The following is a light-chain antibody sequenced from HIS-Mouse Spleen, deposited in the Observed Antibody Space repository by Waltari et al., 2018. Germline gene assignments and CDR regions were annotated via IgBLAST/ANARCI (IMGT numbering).Light chain of an antibody. J-gene: IGLJ3*02. CDR3: CSYAGSSTLV. Sequence: QSALTQPASVSGSPGQSITISCTGTSRDVGRYNLVSWYQQPPGKAPKLMIYEGSKRHSGVSNRFSGSKSGNTASLTISGLQAEDEADYYCCSYAGSSTLVFGGGTKLTVL. V-gene: IGLV2-23*01. CDR1: SRDVGRYNL. CDR2: EGS.